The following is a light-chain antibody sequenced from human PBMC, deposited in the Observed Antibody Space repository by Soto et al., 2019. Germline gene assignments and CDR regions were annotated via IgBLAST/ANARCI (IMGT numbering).Light chain of an antibody. CDR2: GAS. V-gene: IGKV1-39*01. CDR1: QSINNV. CDR3: QQSYSTPFT. Sequence: DIQMTQSPSSLSTSVGDRVTITCRASQSINNVLNWYQQKSGKAPKLLIYGASSVQSGVPSRFIGSGSGTDFTLTISSLQPEDFATYYCQQSYSTPFTFGQGTRLEIK. J-gene: IGKJ5*01.